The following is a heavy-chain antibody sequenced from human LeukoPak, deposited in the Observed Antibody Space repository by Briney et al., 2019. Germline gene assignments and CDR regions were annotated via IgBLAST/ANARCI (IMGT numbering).Heavy chain of an antibody. CDR2: TYYRSKWYT. J-gene: IGHJ4*02. Sequence: SQTLSLTCALSGDSVSSNSASWRWTRQSPSRGLEWLGRTYYRSKWYTEYGVSVGSLMTINVDTSKNHFSLQLNSVTPEDTAVYYCARDLLVTTGYALGYWGQGTLVTVSS. V-gene: IGHV6-1*01. D-gene: IGHD1-1*01. CDR1: GDSVSSNSAS. CDR3: ARDLLVTTGYALGY.